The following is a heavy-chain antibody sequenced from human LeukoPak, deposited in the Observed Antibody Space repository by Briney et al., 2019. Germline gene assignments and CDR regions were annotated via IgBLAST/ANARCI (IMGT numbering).Heavy chain of an antibody. Sequence: QSGGSLRLSCAASGFTFSSYAMSWVRQAPGKGLEWVSAISGSGGSTYYADSVKGRFTISRDNSKNTLYLQMNSLRAEDTAVYYCAKLPSPIVVVINRYWGQGTLVTVSS. CDR2: ISGSGGST. D-gene: IGHD3-22*01. J-gene: IGHJ4*02. CDR3: AKLPSPIVVVINRY. V-gene: IGHV3-23*01. CDR1: GFTFSSYA.